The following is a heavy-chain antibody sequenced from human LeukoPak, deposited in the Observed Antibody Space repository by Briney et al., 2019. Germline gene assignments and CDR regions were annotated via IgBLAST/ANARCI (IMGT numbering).Heavy chain of an antibody. CDR3: AKTMVRGVIVY. D-gene: IGHD3-10*01. CDR2: ISGSGGST. J-gene: IGHJ4*02. V-gene: IGHV3-23*01. CDR1: GFIFEDYG. Sequence: PGGSLRLSCAASGFIFEDYGMSWVRQAPGKGLEWVSAISGSGGSTYYADSVKGRFTISRDNSKNTLYLQMNSLRAEDTAVYHCAKTMVRGVIVYWGQGTLVTVSS.